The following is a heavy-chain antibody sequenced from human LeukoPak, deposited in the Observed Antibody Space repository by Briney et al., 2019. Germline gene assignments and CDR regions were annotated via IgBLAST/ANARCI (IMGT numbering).Heavy chain of an antibody. V-gene: IGHV4-30-4*08. CDR2: IYYSGST. J-gene: IGHJ4*02. Sequence: SETLSLTCTVSGGSISSGDYYWSWIRQPPGKGLEWIGYIYYSGSTYYNPSLKSRVTISVDTSKNQFSLKLSSVTAADTAVYYCARVPEGYSGYSGRFDYWGQGTLVTVSS. CDR3: ARVPEGYSGYSGRFDY. CDR1: GGSISSGDYY. D-gene: IGHD5-12*01.